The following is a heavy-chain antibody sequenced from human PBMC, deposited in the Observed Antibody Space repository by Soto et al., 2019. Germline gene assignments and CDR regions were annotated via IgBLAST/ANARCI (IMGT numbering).Heavy chain of an antibody. Sequence: SETLSLTCTVSGGSISSYYWSWIRQPPGKGLEWIGYIYYSGSTNYNPSLKSRVTISVDTSKNQFSLKLSSVTAADTAVYYYARRYGPGFDYWGQGTLVTVSS. V-gene: IGHV4-59*08. D-gene: IGHD4-17*01. CDR2: IYYSGST. J-gene: IGHJ4*02. CDR3: ARRYGPGFDY. CDR1: GGSISSYY.